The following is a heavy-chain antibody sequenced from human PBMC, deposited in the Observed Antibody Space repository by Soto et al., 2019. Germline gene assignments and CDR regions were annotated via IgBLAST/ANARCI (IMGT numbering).Heavy chain of an antibody. D-gene: IGHD6-13*01. CDR2: ISAYNGNT. CDR3: ARGWIQQQLVGDDAFDI. CDR1: GYTFTSYG. Sequence: ASVKVSCKASGYTFTSYGISWVRQAPGQGLEWMEWISAYNGNTNYAQKLQGRVTMTTDTSTSTAYMELRSLRSDDTAVYYCARGWIQQQLVGDDAFDIWGQGTMVTVSS. J-gene: IGHJ3*02. V-gene: IGHV1-18*04.